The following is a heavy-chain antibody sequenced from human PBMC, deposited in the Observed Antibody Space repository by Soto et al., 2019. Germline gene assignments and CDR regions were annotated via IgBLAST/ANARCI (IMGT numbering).Heavy chain of an antibody. V-gene: IGHV4-30-2*01. J-gene: IGHJ5*02. Sequence: PSDTLSLTCAFPCPSIVSAGYSWSWIRQPPGKGLEWIGYIYHSGSTYYNPSLKSRVTISVDRSKNQFSLKLSSVTAADTAVYYCARVPDRWGQGTLVTVS. D-gene: IGHD2-2*01. CDR1: CPSIVSAGYS. CDR3: ARVPDR. CDR2: IYHSGST.